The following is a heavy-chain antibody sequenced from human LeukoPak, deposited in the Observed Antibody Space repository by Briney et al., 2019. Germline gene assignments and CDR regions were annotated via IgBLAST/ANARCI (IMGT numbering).Heavy chain of an antibody. CDR2: IYWDGDK. Sequence: SGPTLVNPTQALTLTFTFSRFSLSTSGVGVGWIRQPQGKALEWLALIYWDGDKRYSPSLKSRLTITKDTSKNQVVLTMTNMDPVDTATYYCTHSSYYDCSGYPPSAFDIWGQGTMVTVSS. D-gene: IGHD3-22*01. CDR3: THSSYYDCSGYPPSAFDI. J-gene: IGHJ3*02. V-gene: IGHV2-5*02. CDR1: RFSLSTSGVG.